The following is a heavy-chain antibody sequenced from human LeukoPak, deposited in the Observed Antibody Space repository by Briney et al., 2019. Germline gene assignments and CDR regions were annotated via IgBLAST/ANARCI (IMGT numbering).Heavy chain of an antibody. CDR2: IKRDGSEK. Sequence: QTGGSLRLSCAASGLTFSSFWMSCVRQAPGKGLEWVANIKRDGSEKYYVDSVKGRFTISRDNAKNSLYLQMNSLRVEDTAVYYCARGEYYYDGGYWGQGTLVTVSS. D-gene: IGHD3-22*01. CDR1: GLTFSSFW. CDR3: ARGEYYYDGGY. J-gene: IGHJ1*01. V-gene: IGHV3-7*04.